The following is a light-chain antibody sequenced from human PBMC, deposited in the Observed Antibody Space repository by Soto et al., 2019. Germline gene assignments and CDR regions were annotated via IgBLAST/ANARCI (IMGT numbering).Light chain of an antibody. CDR3: QQYGSSPWT. Sequence: EIVLTQSPGTLSLSPGERATLSCRASQSVTSSYLFWYQQKPGQAPRLLIYDASTRATGIPDRFSGSGSGTDFTLTISRLEPEDFAVYYCQQYGSSPWTFGQGTKVEIK. CDR2: DAS. V-gene: IGKV3-20*01. CDR1: QSVTSSY. J-gene: IGKJ1*01.